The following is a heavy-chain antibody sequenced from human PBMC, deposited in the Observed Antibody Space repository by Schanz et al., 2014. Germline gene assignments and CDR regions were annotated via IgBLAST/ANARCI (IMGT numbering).Heavy chain of an antibody. CDR2: MSGSGSTA. J-gene: IGHJ4*02. Sequence: EVQLVESGGGLAQPGGSLRLSCAASGITFSGYSMNWVRQAPGKGLEWVSGMSGSGSTADYADSVKGRFSISRDLSSNTLYLQMNSLRADDSAIYYCAKDHPSSGWPAFDVWGQGTQVTVSS. D-gene: IGHD6-19*01. V-gene: IGHV3-23*04. CDR1: GITFSGYS. CDR3: AKDHPSSGWPAFDV.